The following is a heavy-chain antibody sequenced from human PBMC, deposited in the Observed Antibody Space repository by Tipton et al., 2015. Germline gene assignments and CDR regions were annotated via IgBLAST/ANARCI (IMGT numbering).Heavy chain of an antibody. V-gene: IGHV3-23*01. CDR1: GFTFSSYV. Sequence: GSLRLSCAASGFTFSSYVMSWVRQAPGKGLEWVSAISGGGGSTYYVDSVKGRFTISRDNSNNTLYLQMNSLRAEDTAVYYCAWLGPLAYYSAMDVWGPGTTVTVSS. D-gene: IGHD6-19*01. J-gene: IGHJ6*02. CDR2: ISGGGGST. CDR3: AWLGPLAYYSAMDV.